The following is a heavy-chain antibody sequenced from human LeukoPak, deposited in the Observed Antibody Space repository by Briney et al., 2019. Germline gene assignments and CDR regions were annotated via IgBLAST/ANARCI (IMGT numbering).Heavy chain of an antibody. J-gene: IGHJ4*02. V-gene: IGHV1-18*01. CDR1: GYTFISYG. D-gene: IGHD1-26*01. CDR3: AREESIGSYQFLNEY. CDR2: ISPYNGNT. Sequence: ASVKVSFKASGYTFISYGISWVRQAPGQGLEWMGWISPYNGNTKYVQKFQGRVTMTTDTSTSTAYMEVRSLRSDDTAVYYCAREESIGSYQFLNEYWGQGTLVTVSS.